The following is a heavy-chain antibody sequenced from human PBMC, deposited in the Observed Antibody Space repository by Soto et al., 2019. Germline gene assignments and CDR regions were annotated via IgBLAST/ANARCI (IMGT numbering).Heavy chain of an antibody. V-gene: IGHV3-21*01. Sequence: GGSLRLSCAASGFTFSRYSMNWVRQAPGKGLEWVSSISSSSSYIYYADSVKGRFTISRDNAKNSLYLQMNSLRAEDTAVYYCARDGDPYAGAWFDPWGQGTLVTVSS. D-gene: IGHD7-27*01. CDR1: GFTFSRYS. CDR3: ARDGDPYAGAWFDP. J-gene: IGHJ5*02. CDR2: ISSSSSYI.